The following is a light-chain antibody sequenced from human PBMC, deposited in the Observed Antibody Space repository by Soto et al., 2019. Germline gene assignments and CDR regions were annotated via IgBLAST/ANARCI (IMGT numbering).Light chain of an antibody. CDR3: QHRSNWLIT. CDR2: DAS. V-gene: IGKV3-11*01. J-gene: IGKJ5*01. CDR1: QSVTSS. Sequence: EIVLTQSPATLSLSPGEGVTLSCRASQSVTSSLAWYQQKPGQAPRLLIYDASTRAAGIPVRFSGTGSGTDFTLTISRLEPEDFAVYYCQHRSNWLITFGQGTRLEI.